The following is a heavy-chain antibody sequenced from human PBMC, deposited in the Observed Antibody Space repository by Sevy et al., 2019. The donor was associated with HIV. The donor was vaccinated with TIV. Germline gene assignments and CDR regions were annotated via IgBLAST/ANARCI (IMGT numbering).Heavy chain of an antibody. Sequence: GGSLRLSCAGSGFSFGTYSMHWVRQAPGKGLEWVAVIWYDGTKQYYADSVKGRVNISRDNSKNTMYLHMNALRAEDTAVYYGARGADTEISLENVLRSFEWVFRGKSFDYWGQGTLVTVSS. CDR1: GFSFGTYS. J-gene: IGHJ4*02. D-gene: IGHD3-3*01. V-gene: IGHV3-30*04. CDR3: ARGADTEISLENVLRSFEWVFRGKSFDY. CDR2: IWYDGTKQ.